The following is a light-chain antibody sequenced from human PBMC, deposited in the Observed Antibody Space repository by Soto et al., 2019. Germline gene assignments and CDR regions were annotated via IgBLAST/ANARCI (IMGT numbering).Light chain of an antibody. Sequence: QSVLTLPAPVSGSPGQSITISCTGTSSDVGSYNLVSWYQQHPGKAPKLMIYEGSKRPSGVSNRFSGSKSGNTASLTISGLQAEDEADYYCCSYVGSSTYVFGTGTKVTVL. CDR2: EGS. CDR1: SSDVGSYNL. J-gene: IGLJ1*01. V-gene: IGLV2-23*01. CDR3: CSYVGSSTYV.